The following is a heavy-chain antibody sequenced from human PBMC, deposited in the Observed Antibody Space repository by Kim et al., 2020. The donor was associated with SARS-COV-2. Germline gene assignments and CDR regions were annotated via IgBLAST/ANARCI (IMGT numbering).Heavy chain of an antibody. V-gene: IGHV3-11*01. CDR3: ARDSLQSAAAGTGVRKYYYYGMDV. J-gene: IGHJ6*02. CDR2: ISSSGSTI. D-gene: IGHD6-13*01. Sequence: GGSLRLSCAASGFTFSDYYMSWIRQAPGKGLEWVSYISSSGSTIYYADSVKGRFTISRDNAKNSLYLQMNSLRAEDTAVYYCARDSLQSAAAGTGVRKYYYYGMDVWGQGTTVTVSS. CDR1: GFTFSDYY.